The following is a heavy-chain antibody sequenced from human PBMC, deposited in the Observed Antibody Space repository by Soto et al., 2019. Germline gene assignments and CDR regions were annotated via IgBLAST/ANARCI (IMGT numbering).Heavy chain of an antibody. D-gene: IGHD3-3*01. CDR2: ISGSGGST. Sequence: LRDPHTGSGGTWRRYPLSWVRQAPGKGLEWVSAISGSGGSTYYADSVKGRFTISRDNSKNTLYLQMNSLRAEDTAVYYCAKRPLTDDYGMDVWGQGT. CDR1: GGTWRRYP. J-gene: IGHJ6*02. CDR3: AKRPLTDDYGMDV. V-gene: IGHV3-23*01.